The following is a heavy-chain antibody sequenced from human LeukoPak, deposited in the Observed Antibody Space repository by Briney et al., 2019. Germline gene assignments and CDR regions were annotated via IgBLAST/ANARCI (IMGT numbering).Heavy chain of an antibody. Sequence: GESLKISCKGSGYSFTSYWIGCVRQMPGKGLEWMGIIYPGDSDTRYSPSFQGQVTISADKSISTAYLQWRSLKASDTAMYYCARIPGYSYGYLYYYYMDVWGKGTTVTVSS. V-gene: IGHV5-51*01. CDR3: ARIPGYSYGYLYYYYMDV. J-gene: IGHJ6*03. CDR1: GYSFTSYW. D-gene: IGHD5-18*01. CDR2: IYPGDSDT.